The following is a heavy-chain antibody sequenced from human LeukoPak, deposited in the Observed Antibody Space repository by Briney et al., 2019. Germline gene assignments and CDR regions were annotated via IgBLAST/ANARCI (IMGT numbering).Heavy chain of an antibody. CDR3: ARHFRGVVSAQLVC. D-gene: IGHD3-10*01. J-gene: IGHJ4*02. V-gene: IGHV4-59*08. Sequence: SETLSLTCTVSGDSISNYYLSWLRQPPGKGLEWIGYIHYSGNSDYNPSLRSRVTILIDTSKNQFSLILSSVTAADTAVYYCARHFRGVVSAQLVCWGQGTRVTVSS. CDR2: IHYSGNS. CDR1: GDSISNYY.